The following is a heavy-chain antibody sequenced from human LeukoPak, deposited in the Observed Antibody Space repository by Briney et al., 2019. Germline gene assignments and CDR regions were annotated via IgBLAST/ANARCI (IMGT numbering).Heavy chain of an antibody. CDR1: GFTFSSYA. CDR3: ASPPGDTLNPRFDH. Sequence: QSGGSLRLSCAASGFTFSSYAMSWVRQAPGKGLEWVSAISGSGGSTYYADSVKGRFTISRDNSKNTLYLQMNSLRAEDTAVYYCASPPGDTLNPRFDHWGQGTLVTVSS. V-gene: IGHV3-23*01. D-gene: IGHD3-10*01. J-gene: IGHJ4*02. CDR2: ISGSGGST.